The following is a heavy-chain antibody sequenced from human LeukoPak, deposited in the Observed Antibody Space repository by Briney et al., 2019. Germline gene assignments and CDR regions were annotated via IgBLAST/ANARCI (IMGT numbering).Heavy chain of an antibody. CDR2: VYYSGST. J-gene: IGHJ4*02. Sequence: PSEALSLTCTVSGGSISSYFWSWIRQPPGKGLEWIGYVYYSGSTNYNPSLKSRVTISVDTSKKQFSLKLSSATAADTAVYYCAREDCSGGSCYSGCDYWGQGTLVTVSS. D-gene: IGHD2-15*01. V-gene: IGHV4-59*01. CDR3: AREDCSGGSCYSGCDY. CDR1: GGSISSYF.